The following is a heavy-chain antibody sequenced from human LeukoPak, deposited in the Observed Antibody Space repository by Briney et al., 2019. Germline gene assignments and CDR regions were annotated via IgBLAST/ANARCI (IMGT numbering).Heavy chain of an antibody. CDR3: ARWSRITTAFDP. D-gene: IGHD3-10*01. J-gene: IGHJ5*02. V-gene: IGHV4-34*01. CDR1: GGSFSGYY. CDR2: TNHSGST. Sequence: SETLSLTCAVYGGSFSGYYWSWIRQPPGKGLEWIGETNHSGSTNYNPSLKSRVTISVDTSKNQFSLKLSSVTAADTAVYYCARWSRITTAFDPWGQGTLVTVSS.